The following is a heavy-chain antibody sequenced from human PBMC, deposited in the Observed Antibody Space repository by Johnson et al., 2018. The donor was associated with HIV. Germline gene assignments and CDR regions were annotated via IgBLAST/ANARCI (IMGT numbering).Heavy chain of an antibody. V-gene: IGHV3-23*04. J-gene: IGHJ3*02. CDR3: AREKPRLVQGVLDAFDI. D-gene: IGHD3-10*01. CDR2: ISGSGGST. Sequence: VTLVESGGGLVQPGGSLRLSCAVSGFTFSSYAMSWVRQAPGKGLEWVSAISGSGGSTYYADSVKGRFTISRDNSKNTLYLLMNSLRAEDTAVYYCAREKPRLVQGVLDAFDIWGQGTMVTVSS. CDR1: GFTFSSYA.